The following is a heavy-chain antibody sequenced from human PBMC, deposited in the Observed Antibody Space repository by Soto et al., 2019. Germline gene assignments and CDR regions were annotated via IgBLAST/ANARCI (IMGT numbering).Heavy chain of an antibody. Sequence: SETLSLTCPVSGGSISSYYWSWIRQPPGKGLEWIGYIYYSGSTNYNPSLKSRVTISVDTSKNQFSLKLSSVTAADTAVYYCATENSSGWHWGQGTLVTVSS. CDR3: ATENSSGWH. CDR2: IYYSGST. D-gene: IGHD6-19*01. CDR1: GGSISSYY. J-gene: IGHJ4*02. V-gene: IGHV4-59*08.